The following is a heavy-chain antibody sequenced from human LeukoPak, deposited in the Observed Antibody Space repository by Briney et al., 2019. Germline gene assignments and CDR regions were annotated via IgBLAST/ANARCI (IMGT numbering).Heavy chain of an antibody. J-gene: IGHJ5*02. CDR2: ISSSSSYI. D-gene: IGHD4-17*01. CDR1: GFTFSSYS. Sequence: PGGSLRLSCAASGFTFSSYSTNWVRQAPGKGLEWVSSISSSSSYIYYADSVKGRFTISRDNAKNSLYLQMNSLRAEDTAVYYCARALTTAADWFDPWGQGTLVTVSS. CDR3: ARALTTAADWFDP. V-gene: IGHV3-21*01.